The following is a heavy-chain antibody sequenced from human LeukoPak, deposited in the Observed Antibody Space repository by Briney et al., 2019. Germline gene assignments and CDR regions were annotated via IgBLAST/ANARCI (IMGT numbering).Heavy chain of an antibody. CDR1: GCIFSNYG. J-gene: IGHJ5*02. CDR2: ISRSGDTT. CDR3: ARNRPAGYDYDYGFELQP. D-gene: IGHD4/OR15-4a*01. Sequence: PGGSLRLSCAASGCIFSNYGINWVRQAPGKGLEWVSGISRSGDTTYYAHTVKGRLTIPRDNSENTPFLQMDSLRADDTAVYFCARNRPAGYDYDYGFELQPWGQGNLVTVSS. V-gene: IGHV3-23*01.